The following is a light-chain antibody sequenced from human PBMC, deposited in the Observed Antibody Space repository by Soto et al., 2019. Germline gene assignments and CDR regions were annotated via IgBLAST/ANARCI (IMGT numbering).Light chain of an antibody. V-gene: IGKV1-39*01. CDR1: QSTSSY. CDR2: AAS. CDR3: QQSYSTPWLT. Sequence: DIQMTQSPSSLSSSVGDRVTITCRASQSTSSYLNWYQQKPGKAHKLLVYAASSLLSGVPSRFSGSGSGPDFTLTISSLQPEDFATYYCQQSYSTPWLTFGGGTKVDIK. J-gene: IGKJ4*01.